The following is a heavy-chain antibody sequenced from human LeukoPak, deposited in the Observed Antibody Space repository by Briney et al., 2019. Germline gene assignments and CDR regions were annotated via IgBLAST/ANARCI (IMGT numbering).Heavy chain of an antibody. Sequence: GSLRLSCAASGFTFSSYWMRWVRQDPGKGLVWVSRINSEGSSTSYAASVKGRFTISRDNAKNSLYLQMNSLRAEDTAVYYCARSPEHYYYYMDVWGKGTTVTISS. J-gene: IGHJ6*03. CDR1: GFTFSSYW. V-gene: IGHV3-74*01. CDR3: ARSPEHYYYYMDV. CDR2: INSEGSST.